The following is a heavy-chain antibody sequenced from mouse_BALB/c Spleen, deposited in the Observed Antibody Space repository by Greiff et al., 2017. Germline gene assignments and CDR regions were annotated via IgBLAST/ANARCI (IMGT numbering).Heavy chain of an antibody. CDR3: TRQLFAMDY. D-gene: IGHD4-1*02. CDR2: IRLKSNNYAT. CDR1: GFTFSNYW. V-gene: IGHV6-6*02. J-gene: IGHJ4*01. Sequence: EVKLVESGGGLVQPGGSMKLSCVASGFTFSNYWMNWVRQSPEKGLEWVAEIRLKSNNYATHYAESVKGRFTISRDDSKSSVYLQMNNLRAEDTGIYYCTRQLFAMDYWGQGTSVTVSS.